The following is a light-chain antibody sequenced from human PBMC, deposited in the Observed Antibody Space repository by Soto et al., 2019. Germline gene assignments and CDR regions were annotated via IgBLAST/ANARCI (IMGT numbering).Light chain of an antibody. J-gene: IGKJ4*01. CDR3: MRALQTPLT. V-gene: IGKV2-28*01. CDR1: QSLLHSNGYNY. CDR2: LGS. Sequence: DIVMTQSPLSLPVTPGEPASISCRSSQSLLHSNGYNYLDWYLQKPGQSPQLLIYLGSNRASGVPDGFSGSASDTDFTLKISRVEAEDVGVYYCMRALQTPLTFGGGTKVEIK.